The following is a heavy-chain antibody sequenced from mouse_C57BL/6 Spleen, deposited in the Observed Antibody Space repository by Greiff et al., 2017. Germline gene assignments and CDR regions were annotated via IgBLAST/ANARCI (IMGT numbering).Heavy chain of an antibody. CDR2: IHPNSGST. Sequence: VQLQQPGAELVKPGASVKLSCKASGYTFTSYWMHRVKQRPGQGLEWIGMIHPNSGSTNYNEKFKSKATLTVDKSSSTAYMQLSSLTSEDSAVYYCARSVYDGYYGYFDVWGTGTTVTVSS. J-gene: IGHJ1*03. CDR1: GYTFTSYW. D-gene: IGHD2-3*01. V-gene: IGHV1-64*01. CDR3: ARSVYDGYYGYFDV.